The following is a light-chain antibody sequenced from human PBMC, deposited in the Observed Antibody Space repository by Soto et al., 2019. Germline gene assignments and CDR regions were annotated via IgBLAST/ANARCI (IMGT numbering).Light chain of an antibody. J-gene: IGKJ2*01. CDR2: GAS. Sequence: EIVLTQSPGTLSLSPGERVTLSCRASQRISSSYLAWYQQKPGQAPRLLIYGASSRPTGIPDRFSVSGSGTDFTLTSSRLEPEDFAVDYCQHYGSTPGYTFGQGTKVEIK. V-gene: IGKV3-20*01. CDR1: QRISSSY. CDR3: QHYGSTPGYT.